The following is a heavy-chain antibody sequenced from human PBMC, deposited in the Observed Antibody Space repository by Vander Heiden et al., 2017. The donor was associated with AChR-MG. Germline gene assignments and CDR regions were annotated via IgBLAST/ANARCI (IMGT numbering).Heavy chain of an antibody. Sequence: QLQLQESGPGLVKPSETLSLTCTVSGGSISSSSYYWGWIRQHPGKGLEWIGSIYYSGSTYYNPALKSRVTISVDTSKNQFSLKLSSVTAADTAVYYYARPGERGLGGWFDPWGQGTLVTVSS. D-gene: IGHD3-16*01. J-gene: IGHJ5*02. CDR3: ARPGERGLGGWFDP. CDR1: GGSISSSSYY. CDR2: IYYSGST. V-gene: IGHV4-39*01.